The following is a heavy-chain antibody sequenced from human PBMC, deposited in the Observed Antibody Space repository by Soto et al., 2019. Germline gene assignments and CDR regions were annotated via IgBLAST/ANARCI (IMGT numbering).Heavy chain of an antibody. CDR3: ARDQTRGYFDPFEDY. D-gene: IGHD3-9*01. J-gene: IGHJ4*02. Sequence: EVQLVESGGGLVQPGGSLRLSCAASGFTFSSYWMSWVRQAPGKGLEWVANIKQDGSEKYYVDSVKGRFTISRDNAKNSLYLQMNSLRAEDTAVYYCARDQTRGYFDPFEDYWGQGTLVTVSS. CDR1: GFTFSSYW. V-gene: IGHV3-7*01. CDR2: IKQDGSEK.